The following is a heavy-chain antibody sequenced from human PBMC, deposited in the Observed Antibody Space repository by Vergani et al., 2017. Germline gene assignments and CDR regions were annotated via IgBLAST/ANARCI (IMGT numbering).Heavy chain of an antibody. CDR2: INSDGDST. CDR1: GFTLSNYW. J-gene: IGHJ6*03. D-gene: IGHD1-26*01. CDR3: ARDGWELLDYFYYMDV. Sequence: EVQLVESGGGLVQPGGSLRLSCTASGFTLSNYWMQWVRQAPGKGLMWVSRINSDGDSTSHADSVKGRFTISRDNAKNTLYLQMDSLRAEDTAVYYCARDGWELLDYFYYMDVWGKGTTVTVSS. V-gene: IGHV3-74*01.